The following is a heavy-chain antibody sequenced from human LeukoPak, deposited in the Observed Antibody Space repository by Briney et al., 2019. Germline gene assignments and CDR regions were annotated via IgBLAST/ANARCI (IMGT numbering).Heavy chain of an antibody. CDR2: IIPIFGTA. CDR1: GYTFTSYA. D-gene: IGHD3-10*01. J-gene: IGHJ3*02. CDR3: ASLITMVRGAPGGAFDI. V-gene: IGHV1-69*13. Sequence: GASVKVSCKASGYTFTSYAMNWVRQAPGQGLEWMGGIIPIFGTANYAQKFQGRVTITADESTSTAYMELSSLRSEDTAVYYCASLITMVRGAPGGAFDIWGQGTMVTVSS.